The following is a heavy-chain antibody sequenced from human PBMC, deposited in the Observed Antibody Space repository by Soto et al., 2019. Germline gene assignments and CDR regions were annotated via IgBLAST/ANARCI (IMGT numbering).Heavy chain of an antibody. J-gene: IGHJ4*02. CDR3: ARSGYSYGPNPLSY. D-gene: IGHD5-18*01. Sequence: SETLSLTCTVYGGSISSGGYYWSWIRQHPGKGLEWIGYIYYSGSTYYNPSLKSRVTISVDTSKNQFSLKLSSVTAADTAVYYCARSGYSYGPNPLSYWGKGTLVTVS. CDR2: IYYSGST. CDR1: GGSISSGGYY. V-gene: IGHV4-31*03.